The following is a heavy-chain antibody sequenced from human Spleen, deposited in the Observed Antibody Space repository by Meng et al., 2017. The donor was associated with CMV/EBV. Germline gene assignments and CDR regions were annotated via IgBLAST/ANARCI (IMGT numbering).Heavy chain of an antibody. CDR2: IYTSGST. J-gene: IGHJ4*02. Sequence: QGALRQWRPEHLLPSVTLSRACTLFGVSFCSYYWGWIRWPAGVGLEWIGRIYTSGSTNYNPSLKSRVTMSVETSKTQFSLKLRSVIDADTVVYYCARDAYCGSYLDQGYFDYWGQGTLVTVSS. D-gene: IGHD1-26*01. CDR3: ARDAYCGSYLDQGYFDY. V-gene: IGHV4-4*07. CDR1: GVSFCSYY.